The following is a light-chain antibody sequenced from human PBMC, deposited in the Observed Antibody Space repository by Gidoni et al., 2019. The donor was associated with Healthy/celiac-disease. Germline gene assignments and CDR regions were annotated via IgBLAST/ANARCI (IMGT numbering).Light chain of an antibody. CDR2: AAS. J-gene: IGKJ4*01. CDR1: QGIISY. V-gene: IGKV1-9*01. CDR3: QQLNSYPLT. Sequence: VSITCWASQGIISYLAWYQQKPGKAPKLLIYAASTLQSGVPSRFSGSGSGKEFTLTISSLQPEDFATYYCQQLNSYPLTFGGGTKVEIK.